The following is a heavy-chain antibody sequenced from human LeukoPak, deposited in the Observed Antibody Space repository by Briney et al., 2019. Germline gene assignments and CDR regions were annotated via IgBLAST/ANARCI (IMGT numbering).Heavy chain of an antibody. CDR2: MNPNSGEK. CDR3: ARGPNNQVVRGVIGYYYMDV. D-gene: IGHD3-10*01. J-gene: IGHJ6*03. V-gene: IGHV1-8*01. CDR1: GYTFTSYD. Sequence: GASVKVSCKAYGYTFTSYDINWVRQATGQGLEWMGWMNPNSGEKGHAQKFQGRVTITRETSINTAYMELSSLRSEDTAVYYCARGPNNQVVRGVIGYYYMDVWGKGTTVTVSS.